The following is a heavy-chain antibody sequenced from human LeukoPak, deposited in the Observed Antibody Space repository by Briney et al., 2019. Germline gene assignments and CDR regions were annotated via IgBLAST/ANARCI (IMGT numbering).Heavy chain of an antibody. Sequence: GGSLRLSCAASGFTFSSYWMSWVRQAPGKGLEWVANIKQDGSEKYYVDSVKGRFTTSRDNANNSLYLQMNSLRAEYTAVYCCAREVVRGSREKIHYYYYGMDVWGQGTTVTVSS. CDR3: AREVVRGSREKIHYYYYGMDV. D-gene: IGHD3-16*01. V-gene: IGHV3-7*01. CDR1: GFTFSSYW. J-gene: IGHJ6*02. CDR2: IKQDGSEK.